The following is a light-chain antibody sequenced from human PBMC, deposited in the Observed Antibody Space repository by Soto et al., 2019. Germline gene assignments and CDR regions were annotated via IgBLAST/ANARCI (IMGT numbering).Light chain of an antibody. CDR2: DVN. Sequence: QSVLTQPASVSGSPGQSITISCAGTSSDVGAYNYVSWYQHHPGKAPKLMIYDVNNRPSGDSNRFSGSKSGNTASLTISGLQAEAEADYYCSSWTSGATYVFGSGTKVTVL. V-gene: IGLV2-14*03. CDR1: SSDVGAYNY. CDR3: SSWTSGATYV. J-gene: IGLJ1*01.